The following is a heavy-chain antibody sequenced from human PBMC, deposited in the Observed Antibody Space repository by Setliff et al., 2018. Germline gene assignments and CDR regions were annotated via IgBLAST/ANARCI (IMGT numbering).Heavy chain of an antibody. V-gene: IGHV4-39*07. J-gene: IGHJ6*03. D-gene: IGHD2-2*01. Sequence: SETLSLTCTVPGGSISDNGYFWGWVRQPPGKGLEWIGNIYFGGNTYFNPSFKSRVTMSIDTSNSQFSLKLSSVTAADTAIYYCAREGRSSSKGWYMDVWGKGTTVTVSS. CDR2: IYFGGNT. CDR3: AREGRSSSKGWYMDV. CDR1: GGSISDNGYF.